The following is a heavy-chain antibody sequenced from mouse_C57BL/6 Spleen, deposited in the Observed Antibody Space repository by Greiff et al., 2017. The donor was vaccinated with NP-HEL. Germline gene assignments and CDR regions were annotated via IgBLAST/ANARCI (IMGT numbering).Heavy chain of an antibody. Sequence: DVKLQESGPGLVKPSQSLSLTCSVTGYSITSGYYWNWIRQFPGNKLEWMGYISYDGSNNYNPSLKNRISITRDTSKNQFFLKLNSVTTEDTATYYCARLMVTTPYYFDYWGQGTTLTVSS. V-gene: IGHV3-6*01. CDR1: GYSITSGYY. CDR3: ARLMVTTPYYFDY. D-gene: IGHD2-3*01. CDR2: ISYDGSN. J-gene: IGHJ2*01.